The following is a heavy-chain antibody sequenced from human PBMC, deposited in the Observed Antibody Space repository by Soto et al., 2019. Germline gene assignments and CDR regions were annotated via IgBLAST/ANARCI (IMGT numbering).Heavy chain of an antibody. CDR1: GYTFTSYY. V-gene: IGHV1-46*01. CDR3: ARDTGATIPYNWFDP. Sequence: VASVKVSCKASGYTFTSYYMHWVRQAPGQGLEWMGIINPSGGSTSYAQKFQGRVTMTKDTSTSTVYMELSSLRSEDTAVYYCARDTGATIPYNWFDPWGQGTLVTVSS. D-gene: IGHD1-26*01. CDR2: INPSGGST. J-gene: IGHJ5*02.